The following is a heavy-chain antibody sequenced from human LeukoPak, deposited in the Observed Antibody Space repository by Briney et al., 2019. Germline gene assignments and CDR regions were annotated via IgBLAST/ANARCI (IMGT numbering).Heavy chain of an antibody. CDR3: AREMSVYDSGGYLNLFDP. D-gene: IGHD3-22*01. Sequence: PSETLSLTCAVYGGSFSGYYWSWIRQPPGKGLEWIGEINHSGSTNYNPSPKSRVTISVDTSKNQFSLKLSSVTAADTAVYYCAREMSVYDSGGYLNLFDPWGQGTQVTVSS. CDR1: GGSFSGYY. V-gene: IGHV4-34*01. J-gene: IGHJ5*02. CDR2: INHSGST.